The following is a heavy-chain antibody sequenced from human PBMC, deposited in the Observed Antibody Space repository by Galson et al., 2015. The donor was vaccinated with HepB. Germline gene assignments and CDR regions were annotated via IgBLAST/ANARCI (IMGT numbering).Heavy chain of an antibody. CDR3: ARSHYYDSSDSYSTEFIS. CDR1: GYTFTGYY. CDR2: INPDTGDT. Sequence: SVKVSCKASGYTFTGYYINWVRQAPGQRLEWMGRINPDTGDTNFAQKFQGRVTMTRDTSISTAYMELSRLRSDDTAVYYCARSHYYDSSDSYSTEFISWGQGTLVTVSS. D-gene: IGHD3-22*01. V-gene: IGHV1-2*06. J-gene: IGHJ4*02.